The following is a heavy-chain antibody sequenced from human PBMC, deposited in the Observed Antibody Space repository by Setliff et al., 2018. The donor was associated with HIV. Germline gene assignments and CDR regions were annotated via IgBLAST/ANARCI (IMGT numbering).Heavy chain of an antibody. V-gene: IGHV4-31*03. Sequence: SETLSLTCTVSGGSISTGGYYWSWIRQHPGKGLEWIGYIYNSGGTYYNPSLKSRITMAIDTSKNQFSLKLNSVTAADTAVYFCARASRWGSIPFDYWGQGTLVTVSS. CDR1: GGSISTGGYY. CDR3: ARASRWGSIPFDY. J-gene: IGHJ4*02. D-gene: IGHD2-21*01. CDR2: IYNSGGT.